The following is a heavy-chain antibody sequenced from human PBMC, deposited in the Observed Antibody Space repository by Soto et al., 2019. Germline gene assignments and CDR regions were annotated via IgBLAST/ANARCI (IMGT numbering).Heavy chain of an antibody. Sequence: SETLSLTCTVSGGSISSSSYYWGWIRQPPGKGLEWIGSIYYSGSTYYNPSLKSRVTISVDTSKNQFSLKLSSVTAADTAVYYCARYRSTSKMTSFDYWGQGTLVTVSS. V-gene: IGHV4-39*01. J-gene: IGHJ4*02. CDR2: IYYSGST. CDR3: ARYRSTSKMTSFDY. D-gene: IGHD2-2*01. CDR1: GGSISSSSYY.